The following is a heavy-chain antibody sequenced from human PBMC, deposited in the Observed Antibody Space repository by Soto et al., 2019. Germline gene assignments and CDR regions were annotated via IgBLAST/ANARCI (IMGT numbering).Heavy chain of an antibody. D-gene: IGHD6-19*01. J-gene: IGHJ6*02. Sequence: GGSLRLSCAASGYTFSDYHMTWIRQAPGKGLEWVSYISRSGSVIYYADSVKGRFTVSRDNAKNSLYLQMNSLRAEDTAVYYCARDNRLAVAGKYYYAIDVWGQGTTVTV. CDR2: ISRSGSVI. CDR3: ARDNRLAVAGKYYYAIDV. V-gene: IGHV3-11*04. CDR1: GYTFSDYH.